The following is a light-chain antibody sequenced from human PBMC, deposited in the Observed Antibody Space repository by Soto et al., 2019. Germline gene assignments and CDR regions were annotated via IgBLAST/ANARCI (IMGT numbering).Light chain of an antibody. CDR1: SSDVGGHNY. J-gene: IGLJ1*01. Sequence: QSALTQPASVSGSPGQSITISCTGTSSDVGGHNYVSWYQQHPGKAPKLMIYEFSNRPSGVSNRFSGSKSGNTASLTISGLQADDEADYYCSSYRSSSTLYVFGTGTKATVL. CDR2: EFS. CDR3: SSYRSSSTLYV. V-gene: IGLV2-14*01.